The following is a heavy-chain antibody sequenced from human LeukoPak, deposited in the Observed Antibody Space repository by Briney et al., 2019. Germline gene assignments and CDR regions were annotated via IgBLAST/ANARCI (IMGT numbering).Heavy chain of an antibody. Sequence: GGSLRLSCAASGFTFSNAWMSWVRQAPGKGLGWVGRIKSKTDGGTTDYAAPVKGRFTISRGDSKNTLYLQMNSLKTEDTAVYYCTTYISGYDWDWFDPWGQGTLVTVSS. CDR1: GFTFSNAW. CDR3: TTYISGYDWDWFDP. V-gene: IGHV3-15*01. D-gene: IGHD5-12*01. CDR2: IKSKTDGGTT. J-gene: IGHJ5*02.